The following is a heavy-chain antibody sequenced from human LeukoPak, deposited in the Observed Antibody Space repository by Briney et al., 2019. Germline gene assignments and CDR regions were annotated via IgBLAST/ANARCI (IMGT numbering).Heavy chain of an antibody. Sequence: PSETPSLTCTVSGGSISSSSYYWGWIRQPPGKGLEWIGSIYYSGSTYYNPSLKSRVTISVGKSKNQFSLKLSSVTAADTAVYYCARFGDYGRAYWGQGTLVTVSS. CDR2: IYYSGST. V-gene: IGHV4-39*07. CDR3: ARFGDYGRAY. J-gene: IGHJ4*02. D-gene: IGHD4-17*01. CDR1: GGSISSSSYY.